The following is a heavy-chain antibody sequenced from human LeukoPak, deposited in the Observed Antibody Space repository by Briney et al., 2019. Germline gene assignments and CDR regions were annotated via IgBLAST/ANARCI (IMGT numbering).Heavy chain of an antibody. CDR1: GFTFSSYA. Sequence: GGSLRLSCAASGFTFSSYAMIWVRQAPGKGLEWVSVIAGSGGSTDYADSVKGRFTISRDNTKNSVYLHMNSLRAEDTAVCYCARLPRSGFFMDWGQGALVTVSS. CDR2: IAGSGGST. CDR3: ARLPRSGFFMD. D-gene: IGHD3-22*01. V-gene: IGHV3-23*01. J-gene: IGHJ4*02.